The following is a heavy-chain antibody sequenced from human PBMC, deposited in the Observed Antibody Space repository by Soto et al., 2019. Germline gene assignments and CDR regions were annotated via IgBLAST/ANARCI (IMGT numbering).Heavy chain of an antibody. V-gene: IGHV3-21*01. D-gene: IGHD6-13*01. J-gene: IGHJ4*02. Sequence: VGSLRLSCAASGFTFSSYSMNWVRQAPGKGLEWVSSISSSSSYIYYADSVKGRFTISRDNSKNTLYLQMNSLRAEDTAVYYCAKDASSSRPLYYFDYWGQGTLVTVSS. CDR2: ISSSSSYI. CDR1: GFTFSSYS. CDR3: AKDASSSRPLYYFDY.